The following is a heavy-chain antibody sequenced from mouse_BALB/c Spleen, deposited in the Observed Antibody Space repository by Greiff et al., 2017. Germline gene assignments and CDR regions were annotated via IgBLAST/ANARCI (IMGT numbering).Heavy chain of an antibody. Sequence: EVMLQESGTVLARPGASVKMSCKASGYTFTSYWMHWVKQRPGQGLEWIGAIYPGNSDTSYNQKFKGKAKLTAVTSTSTAYMELSSLTNEDSAIYYCTREEVRRVYYAMDYWGQGTSVTVSS. CDR3: TREEVRRVYYAMDY. CDR2: IYPGNSDT. J-gene: IGHJ4*01. CDR1: GYTFTSYW. V-gene: IGHV1-5*01. D-gene: IGHD2-14*01.